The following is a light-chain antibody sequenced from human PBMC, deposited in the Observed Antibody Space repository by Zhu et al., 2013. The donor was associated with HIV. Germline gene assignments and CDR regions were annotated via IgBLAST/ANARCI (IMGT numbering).Light chain of an antibody. V-gene: IGLV2-23*02. CDR2: EVA. Sequence: QSALTQPASISASPGQSITISCTGTTNDIGTYNYVSWYQHLPNKAPKLIIYEVANRPSGISDRFSGSKSDNTASLVISGLRNEDEADYYCCSYAGSSTYVMFGGGTKLTVL. CDR1: TNDIGTYNY. CDR3: CSYAGSSTYVM. J-gene: IGLJ3*02.